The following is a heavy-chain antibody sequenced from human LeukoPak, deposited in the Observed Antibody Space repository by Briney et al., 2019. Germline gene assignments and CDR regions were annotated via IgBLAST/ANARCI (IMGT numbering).Heavy chain of an antibody. CDR1: GYSFTSYW. CDR2: IYPGDSDT. D-gene: IGHD6-13*01. CDR3: ARSSADKAYYFDY. Sequence: GESLKISCKGSGYSFTSYWIGWVRQMPGKGLEWMGIIYPGDSDTRYSPSFQGQVIISADKSINTAYLQWSSLKASDTATYYCARSSADKAYYFDYWGQGTLVTVSS. J-gene: IGHJ4*02. V-gene: IGHV5-51*01.